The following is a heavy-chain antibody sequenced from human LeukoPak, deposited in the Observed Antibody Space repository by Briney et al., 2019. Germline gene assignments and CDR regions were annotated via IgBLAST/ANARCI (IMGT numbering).Heavy chain of an antibody. CDR1: GFTFSGSA. J-gene: IGHJ4*02. CDR3: YSSGWFDY. D-gene: IGHD6-19*01. V-gene: IGHV3-73*01. CDR2: IRSKANSYAT. Sequence: GGSLRLSCAASGFTFSGSAMHWVRQASGKGLEWVGRIRSKANSYATAYAASVKGRFTISRDDSKNTAYLQMNSLKTEDTAVYSCYSSGWFDYWGQGTLVTVSS.